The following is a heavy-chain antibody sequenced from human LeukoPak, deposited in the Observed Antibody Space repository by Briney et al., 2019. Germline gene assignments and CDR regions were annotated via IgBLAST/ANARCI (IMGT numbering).Heavy chain of an antibody. Sequence: PSETLSLTCTVSDGSISSRSLYWGWIRQPPERGLEWIGSSKSGETTYNSPSLKSRVTVFVDTAMNQVSLELRSVTAADTAVYYCVRQRAWYGEWAFDFWGQGTLVTVSS. CDR3: VRQRAWYGEWAFDF. J-gene: IGHJ4*02. D-gene: IGHD3-10*01. CDR2: SKSGETT. CDR1: DGSISSRSLY. V-gene: IGHV4-39*01.